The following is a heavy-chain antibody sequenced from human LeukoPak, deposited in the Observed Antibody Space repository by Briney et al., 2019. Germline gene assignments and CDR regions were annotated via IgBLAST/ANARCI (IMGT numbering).Heavy chain of an antibody. J-gene: IGHJ6*03. CDR2: IVGNTAGTT. D-gene: IGHD2-21*01. Sequence: GGSLRLSCAASGFTVTSHVMTWVRQAPGKGPEWVSVIVGNTAGTTYYADSVKGRFTTSRDNSKDTLYLQMDNLRADDTAVYYCAKHLGSHSFLFYYMDVWGTGTSVIVSS. CDR3: AKHLGSHSFLFYYMDV. CDR1: GFTVTSHV. V-gene: IGHV3-23*01.